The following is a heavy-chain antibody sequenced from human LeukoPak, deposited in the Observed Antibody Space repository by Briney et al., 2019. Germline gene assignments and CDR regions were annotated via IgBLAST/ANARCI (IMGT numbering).Heavy chain of an antibody. V-gene: IGHV3-30*04. D-gene: IGHD3-10*01. Sequence: GGSLRLSCAASGFTFSSYAMHWVRQAPGKGLEWVAVISYDGSNKYYADSVKGRFTISRDNSKNTLYLQMNSLRAEDTAVYYCARDGYGGFGELSYFDYWGQGTLVTVSS. CDR2: ISYDGSNK. CDR3: ARDGYGGFGELSYFDY. J-gene: IGHJ4*02. CDR1: GFTFSSYA.